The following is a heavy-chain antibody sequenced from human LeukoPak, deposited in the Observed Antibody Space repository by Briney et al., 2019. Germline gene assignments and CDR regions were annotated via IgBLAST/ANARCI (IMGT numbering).Heavy chain of an antibody. CDR1: GGSISSYY. D-gene: IGHD5-12*01. CDR2: IYYSGST. J-gene: IGHJ3*02. CDR3: ARSATGFFGAFDI. Sequence: SETLSLTCTVSGGSISSYYWSWLRQPPGKGLEWIGYIYYSGSTNYNPSLKSRVTISVDTSKNQFSLKLSSVTATDTAVYYCARSATGFFGAFDIWGQGTMVTVSS. V-gene: IGHV4-59*01.